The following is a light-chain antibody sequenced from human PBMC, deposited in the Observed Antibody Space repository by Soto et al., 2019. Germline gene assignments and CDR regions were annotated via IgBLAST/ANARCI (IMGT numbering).Light chain of an antibody. CDR2: GAS. CDR1: QSVSSSY. Sequence: EIVLTQSPGTLSLSPGERATLSCRASQSVSSSYLAWYQQKPGQAPRLLIYGASSRATGIPDRFSGSGSGTDFTLTISRLEPEDFAVYYCQQYGSSPPGLGQGTKLEIK. J-gene: IGKJ2*01. V-gene: IGKV3-20*01. CDR3: QQYGSSPPG.